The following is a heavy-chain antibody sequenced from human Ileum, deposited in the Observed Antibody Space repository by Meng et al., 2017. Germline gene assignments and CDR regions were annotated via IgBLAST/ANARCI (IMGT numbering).Heavy chain of an antibody. Sequence: LQWQAPGHGLGGPASLLSLTVAVSGRSISSSDWWSGVRQPPGKGLEWIAEMNLGGSPNYNPSLKSRVTMSVDKSNDHLSLQLTSVTAADTAVYYCAHIFDSWGQGTLVTVSS. CDR3: AHIFDS. J-gene: IGHJ4*02. CDR1: GRSISSSDW. V-gene: IGHV4-4*02. CDR2: MNLGGSP.